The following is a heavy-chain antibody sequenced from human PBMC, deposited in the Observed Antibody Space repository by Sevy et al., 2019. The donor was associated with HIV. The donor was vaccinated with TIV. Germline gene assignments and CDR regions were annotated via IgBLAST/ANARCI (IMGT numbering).Heavy chain of an antibody. J-gene: IGHJ4*02. V-gene: IGHV3-13*01. CDR3: ASKRGYNHGPFDY. CDR1: GFTLSNYD. D-gene: IGHD5-12*01. CDR2: IGTAGNT. Sequence: GGSLRLSCAASGFTLSNYDMHWVRHSTGKGLEWVSAIGTAGNTFYADSVRGRFTIFREDSKSSLYLQMNSLRAGDTAVYYCASKRGYNHGPFDYWGQGTLVTVSS.